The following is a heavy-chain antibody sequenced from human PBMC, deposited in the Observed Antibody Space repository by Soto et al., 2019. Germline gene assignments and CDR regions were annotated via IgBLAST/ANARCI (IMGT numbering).Heavy chain of an antibody. V-gene: IGHV3-23*01. J-gene: IGHJ4*02. D-gene: IGHD6-13*01. CDR2: ISGSGEST. Sequence: EVQLLESGGGLVQPGGSLRLSCAASGFTFSSYAMRWVRQAPGKGLEWVSGISGSGESTYYADSVKGRFAISRDTSNNTLYLQLNSLRAEDTAVYYCAKRRASLIAAAANYWGQGTLVTVSS. CDR3: AKRRASLIAAAANY. CDR1: GFTFSSYA.